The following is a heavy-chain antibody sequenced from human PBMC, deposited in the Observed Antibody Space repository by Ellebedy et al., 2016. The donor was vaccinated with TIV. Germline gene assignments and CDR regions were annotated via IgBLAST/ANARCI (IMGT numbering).Heavy chain of an antibody. CDR2: IWFDGSKQ. J-gene: IGHJ4*02. CDR3: ARDRRDHDHY. Sequence: GESLKISXAASGFPFWNYNFHWVRQAPGKGLEWVAIIWFDGSKQYYADSVKGRFTISRDNSKNALFLQMNSLIADDTAVYYCARDRRDHDHYWGQGTLVTVSS. CDR1: GFPFWNYN. D-gene: IGHD1-14*01. V-gene: IGHV3-33*01.